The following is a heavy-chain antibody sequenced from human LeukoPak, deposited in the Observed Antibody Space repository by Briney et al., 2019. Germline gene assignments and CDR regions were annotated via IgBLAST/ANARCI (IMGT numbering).Heavy chain of an antibody. V-gene: IGHV4-59*01. D-gene: IGHD3-10*01. CDR2: IYYSGTT. CDR3: ARVLRPMASQYYFDY. Sequence: SETLSLTCTVSGASINTYYWSWIRQPPGKGLEWVGYIYYSGTTSYNPSLKTRVTISVDTSKNQFSLKLSSVTAADTAVYYCARVLRPMASQYYFDYWGQGTLVTVSS. J-gene: IGHJ4*02. CDR1: GASINTYY.